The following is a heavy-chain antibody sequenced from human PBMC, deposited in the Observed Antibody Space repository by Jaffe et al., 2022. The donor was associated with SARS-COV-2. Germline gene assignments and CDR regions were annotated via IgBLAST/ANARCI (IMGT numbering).Heavy chain of an antibody. CDR1: GFTVSSNY. V-gene: IGHV3-66*02. CDR3: ARDPAVTASRYFDL. CDR2: IYSGGST. J-gene: IGHJ2*01. D-gene: IGHD2-21*02. Sequence: EVQLVESGGGLVQPGGSLRLSCAASGFTVSSNYMTWVRQAPGKGLEWVSVIYSGGSTSFPDSVKGRFTISRDNSKNLLYLQMDNLRVEDTAVYYCARDPAVTASRYFDLWGRGTLVTVSS.